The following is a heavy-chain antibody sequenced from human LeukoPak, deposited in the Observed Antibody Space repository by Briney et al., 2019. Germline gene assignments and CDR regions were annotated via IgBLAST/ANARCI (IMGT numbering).Heavy chain of an antibody. Sequence: SETLSLTCAIYGGSFSGYYWNWIRQSPGKGLVWIGEINHSGSTNYNPSLKSRVTISVDTSKNQFSPKLSSMTAADTAVYYCARFACSCDRGYFRIRAFDVWGQGTMVTVTS. CDR1: GGSFSGYY. V-gene: IGHV4-34*01. J-gene: IGHJ3*01. CDR3: ARFACSCDRGYFRIRAFDV. D-gene: IGHD2-15*01. CDR2: INHSGST.